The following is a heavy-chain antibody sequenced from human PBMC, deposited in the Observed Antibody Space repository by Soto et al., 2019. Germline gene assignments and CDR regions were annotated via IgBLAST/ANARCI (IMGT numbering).Heavy chain of an antibody. CDR3: AGAERRWLQLLLNDAFDI. V-gene: IGHV4-59*01. CDR1: GGSISSYY. CDR2: IYYSGST. Sequence: SETLSLTCTVSGGSISSYYWSWIRQPPGKGLEWIGYIYYSGSTNYNPSLKSRVTISVDTSKNQFSLKLSSVTAADTAVYYCAGAERRWLQLLLNDAFDIWGQGTMVTVS. D-gene: IGHD2-2*01. J-gene: IGHJ3*02.